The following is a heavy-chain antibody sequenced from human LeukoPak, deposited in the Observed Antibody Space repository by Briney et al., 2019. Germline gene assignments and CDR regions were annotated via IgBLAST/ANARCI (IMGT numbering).Heavy chain of an antibody. CDR1: GYTFTSYG. J-gene: IGHJ4*02. V-gene: IGHV1-18*01. CDR2: ISAYNGNT. CDR3: AREGEYCTNGVCYLSYYFDY. Sequence: ASVKVSCKASGYTFTSYGISWVRQAPGQGLEWMGWISAYNGNTNYAQKLQGRVTITTDTSTSTAYMELRSLRSDDTAVYYCAREGEYCTNGVCYLSYYFDYWGQGTLVTVSS. D-gene: IGHD2-8*01.